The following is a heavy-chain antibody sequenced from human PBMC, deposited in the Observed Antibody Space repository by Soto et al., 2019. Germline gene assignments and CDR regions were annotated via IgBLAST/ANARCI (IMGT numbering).Heavy chain of an antibody. V-gene: IGHV1-18*01. D-gene: IGHD3-10*01. CDR2: ISAYNGNT. CDR3: ARDIYYYGSGSYYIDD. J-gene: IGHJ4*02. Sequence: SVKVSCKASGYSFTSYVISWVRQAPGQGLEWMGWISAYNGNTNYAQKLQGRVTMTTDTSTSTAYMELRSLRSDDTAVYYCARDIYYYGSGSYYIDDWGQGTLGTVSS. CDR1: GYSFTSYV.